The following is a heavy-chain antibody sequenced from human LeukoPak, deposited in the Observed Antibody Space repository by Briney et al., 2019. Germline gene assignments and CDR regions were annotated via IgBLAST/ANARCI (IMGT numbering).Heavy chain of an antibody. D-gene: IGHD6-13*01. J-gene: IGHJ4*02. Sequence: GGSLRLSCAASGFTFSGYAMTWVRQAPGKGLEWVSATSTGGGATYYADSVKGRFTISRDNSKNTLYLQMNSLRAEDTAVYYCAKADPYSSSWYRGIDYWGQGTLVTVSS. V-gene: IGHV3-23*01. CDR3: AKADPYSSSWYRGIDY. CDR1: GFTFSGYA. CDR2: TSTGGGAT.